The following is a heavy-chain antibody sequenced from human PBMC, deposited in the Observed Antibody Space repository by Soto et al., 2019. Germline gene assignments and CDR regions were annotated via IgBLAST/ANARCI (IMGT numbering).Heavy chain of an antibody. D-gene: IGHD3-10*01. CDR3: ARDTVVIISDSFQYHYGMDV. Sequence: VESGGGLVQPGGSLRLTCVASGITFSSSEMQWVRQVPGKGLEWVSSINYNGVKIHYADSVKGRFAVSRDNAKNTVYLPMSGLRVEYTAVYYCARDTVVIISDSFQYHYGMDVWGRGTAVSVSS. J-gene: IGHJ6*02. V-gene: IGHV3-48*03. CDR1: GITFSSSE. CDR2: INYNGVKI.